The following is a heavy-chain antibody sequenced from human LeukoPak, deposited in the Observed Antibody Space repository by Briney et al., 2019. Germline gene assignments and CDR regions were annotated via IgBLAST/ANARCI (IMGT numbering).Heavy chain of an antibody. CDR2: ISTGTYI. CDR1: GFTFSSYE. Sequence: GGSLRLSCAASGFTFSSYEMNWVRQAPGKGLEWISHISTGTYIAYTDSVKGRFTISRDNAKNSLFLQMNSLRAEDTAVYYCTREQDREASATVVGDYWGQGTLVTVSS. D-gene: IGHD4-23*01. J-gene: IGHJ4*02. V-gene: IGHV3-48*03. CDR3: TREQDREASATVVGDY.